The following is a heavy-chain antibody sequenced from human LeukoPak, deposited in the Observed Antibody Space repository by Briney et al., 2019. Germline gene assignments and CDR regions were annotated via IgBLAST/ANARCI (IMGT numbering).Heavy chain of an antibody. V-gene: IGHV3-30-3*01. CDR1: GFTFSSYA. CDR3: ARDRGIGSKRGYYYYGMDV. D-gene: IGHD2-15*01. Sequence: GRSLRLSCAASGFTFSSYAMHWVRQAPGKGLEWVAVISYDGSNTYYTDSVKGRFTISRDNSKNTLNLQMNSLRAEDTAVYYCARDRGIGSKRGYYYYGMDVWGQGTTVTVSS. CDR2: ISYDGSNT. J-gene: IGHJ6*02.